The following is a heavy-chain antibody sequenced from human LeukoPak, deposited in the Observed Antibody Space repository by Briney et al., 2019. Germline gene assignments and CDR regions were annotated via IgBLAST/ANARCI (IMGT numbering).Heavy chain of an antibody. D-gene: IGHD1-7*01. V-gene: IGHV3-30*02. CDR3: FGITVTDVPY. Sequence: PGGSLRLSCAASGLPFSHSGMHWVRQAPGKGLEWVAFIRYDGSNKYYADSVKGRFTISRDNSKNALYLRMNSLRGEDTAVYYCFGITVTDVPYWGQGTLVTVSS. J-gene: IGHJ4*02. CDR2: IRYDGSNK. CDR1: GLPFSHSG.